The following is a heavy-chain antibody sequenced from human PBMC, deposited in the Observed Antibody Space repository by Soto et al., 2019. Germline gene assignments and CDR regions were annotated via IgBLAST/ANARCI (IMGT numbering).Heavy chain of an antibody. V-gene: IGHV3-23*01. CDR1: GFTFTSFA. CDR2: ISGSGGAT. D-gene: IGHD3-22*01. Sequence: LRLSCAASGFTFTSFAVSWVRQAPGKGLEWVSAISGSGGATYYADSVKGRFTVSRDNSRNTVYLQVDSLRVEDTAVYYCAIGGWLSTSYFNFWGKGTLVTVSS. J-gene: IGHJ4*02. CDR3: AIGGWLSTSYFNF.